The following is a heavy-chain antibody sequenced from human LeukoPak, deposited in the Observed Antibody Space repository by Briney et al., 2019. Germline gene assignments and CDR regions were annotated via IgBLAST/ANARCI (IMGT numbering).Heavy chain of an antibody. Sequence: GGSLRLSCAASGFTFISYSMNWVRQAPGKGLEWVSSISSDSSYEYSADSLKGRFTISRDNARSSLYLQMNSLGAEDTAVYYCARESGTYIDLWGRGTVVTVSS. V-gene: IGHV3-21*01. CDR1: GFTFISYS. CDR2: ISSDSSYE. CDR3: ARESGTYIDL. J-gene: IGHJ2*01.